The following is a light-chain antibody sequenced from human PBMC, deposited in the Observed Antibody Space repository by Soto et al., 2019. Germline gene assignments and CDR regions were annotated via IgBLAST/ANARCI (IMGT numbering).Light chain of an antibody. Sequence: EMVLNQSQPSLPVPPGEPASISCRSSQSLMHSSGYNNVDWYQQKPGQPPRLLIYGASSRATGIPDRFSSSGSWTNFTLTISGLEPEDFAVYYCQQYDSSPSTFGGGTKVDIK. V-gene: IGKV3-20*01. CDR3: QQYDSSPST. J-gene: IGKJ4*01. CDR2: GAS. CDR1: QSLMHSSGY.